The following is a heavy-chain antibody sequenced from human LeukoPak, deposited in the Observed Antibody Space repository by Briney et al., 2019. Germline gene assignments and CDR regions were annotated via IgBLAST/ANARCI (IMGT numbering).Heavy chain of an antibody. CDR3: ARSFWNDAPWFDP. CDR1: DGSISSSSYY. Sequence: KASETLSLTCTVSDGSISSSSYYWGWIRQPPGKGLEWIGSIYYSGSTYYNPSLKSRVTISVDTSKNQFSLKLSSVTAADTAVYYCARSFWNDAPWFDPWGQGTLVTVSS. CDR2: IYYSGST. V-gene: IGHV4-39*01. D-gene: IGHD1-1*01. J-gene: IGHJ5*02.